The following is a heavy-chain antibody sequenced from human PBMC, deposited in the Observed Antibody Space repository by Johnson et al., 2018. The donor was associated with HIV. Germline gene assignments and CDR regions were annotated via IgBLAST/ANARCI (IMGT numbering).Heavy chain of an antibody. CDR1: GFTFSSYA. CDR3: AKDVYSSSWYGDDAFDI. J-gene: IGHJ3*02. CDR2: ISYDGSNK. D-gene: IGHD6-13*01. Sequence: QVQLVESGGGVVQPGRSLRLSCAASGFTFSSYAMHWVRQAPGKGLEWVAVISYDGSNKYYADSVKGRFTISRDHSKNTLYLQMNSLRAEDTAVYYCAKDVYSSSWYGDDAFDICGQGTMVTVSS. V-gene: IGHV3-30*04.